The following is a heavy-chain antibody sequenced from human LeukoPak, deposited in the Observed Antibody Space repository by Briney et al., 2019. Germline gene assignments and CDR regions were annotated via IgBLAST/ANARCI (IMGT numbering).Heavy chain of an antibody. V-gene: IGHV3-21*01. CDR1: GFTFSSYS. CDR3: ARAVEDYCSSTSCYSYGMDV. Sequence: GGSLRLSCAASGFTFSSYSMNWVRQAPGKGLEWVSSISSSSSYIYYADSVKGRFTISRDNAKNSLYLQMNSLRAEDTAVYYCARAVEDYCSSTSCYSYGMDVWGQGTTVTVSS. CDR2: ISSSSSYI. J-gene: IGHJ6*02. D-gene: IGHD2-2*01.